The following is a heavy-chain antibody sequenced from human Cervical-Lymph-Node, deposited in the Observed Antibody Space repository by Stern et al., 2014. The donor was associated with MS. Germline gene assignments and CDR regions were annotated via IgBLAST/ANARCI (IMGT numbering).Heavy chain of an antibody. J-gene: IGHJ4*02. CDR2: IIPILGIA. V-gene: IGHV1-69*09. Sequence: VQLVESGAEVKKPGSSVKVSCKASGGTFSSYTISWVRQAPGQGLEWMGRIIPILGIANYAQKFQGRVTITADKSTSTAYMELSSLRSEDTAVYYCARGDYSSYNFDYWGQGTLVTVSS. CDR1: GGTFSSYT. CDR3: ARGDYSSYNFDY. D-gene: IGHD6-6*01.